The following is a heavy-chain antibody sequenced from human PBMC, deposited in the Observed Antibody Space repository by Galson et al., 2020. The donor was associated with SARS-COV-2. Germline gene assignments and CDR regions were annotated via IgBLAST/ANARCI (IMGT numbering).Heavy chain of an antibody. CDR2: ISGSGGNT. J-gene: IGHJ6*02. CDR3: GKSVIPAARKMDCDGMDG. CDR1: GFTFSNYA. V-gene: IGHV3-23*01. D-gene: IGHD2-2*01. Sequence: GGSLRLSCAASGFTFSNYAMIWVRQAPGKGLEWVSAISGSGGNTYYAASVKGRFTISRDNSKNTLYVQMNSLRAEDTGIDYCGKSVIPAARKMDCDGMDGWGQGTTGAVSS.